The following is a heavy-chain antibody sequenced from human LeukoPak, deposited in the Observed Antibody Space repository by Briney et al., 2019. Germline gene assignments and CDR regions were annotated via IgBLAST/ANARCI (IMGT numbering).Heavy chain of an antibody. CDR3: ARDLGVVVTAIFDF. J-gene: IGHJ4*02. CDR1: GGSTSSSNYY. Sequence: SETLSLTCTVSGGSTSSSNYYWGWIRQPPGKGLERIGSIFYSGSTYYNRSLKSRVTISVDTSKKQFSLKLNSVTVADTAVYYCARDLGVVVTAIFDFWGQGTLVTVSS. V-gene: IGHV4-39*07. CDR2: IFYSGST. D-gene: IGHD2-21*02.